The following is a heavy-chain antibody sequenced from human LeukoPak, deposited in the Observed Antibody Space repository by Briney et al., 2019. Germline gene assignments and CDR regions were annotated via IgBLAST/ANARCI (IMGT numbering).Heavy chain of an antibody. CDR3: AKDRAQQLVLDF. CDR2: IKSKTDGGTT. CDR1: GFTFSNAW. J-gene: IGHJ4*02. V-gene: IGHV3-15*01. Sequence: GGSLRLSCAASGFTFSNAWMTWVRQAPGKGLEWVGRIKSKTDGGTTDYAAPVKGRFTISRDDSKNTLSLQMNSLRAEDTAVYYCAKDRAQQLVLDFWGQGTLVTVSS. D-gene: IGHD6-13*01.